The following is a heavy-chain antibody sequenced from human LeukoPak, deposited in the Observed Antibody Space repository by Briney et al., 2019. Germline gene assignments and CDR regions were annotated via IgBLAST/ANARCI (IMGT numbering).Heavy chain of an antibody. CDR2: INHSGST. J-gene: IGHJ4*02. CDR1: GGSFSSGSYY. CDR3: ARYCSGGSCYSGPDGY. D-gene: IGHD2-15*01. V-gene: IGHV4-61*01. Sequence: SETLSLTCTVSGGSFSSGSYYWSWIRQPPGKGLEWIGEINHSGSTNYNPSLKSRVTISVDTSKNQFSLKLSSVTAADTAVYYCARYCSGGSCYSGPDGYWGQGILVTVSS.